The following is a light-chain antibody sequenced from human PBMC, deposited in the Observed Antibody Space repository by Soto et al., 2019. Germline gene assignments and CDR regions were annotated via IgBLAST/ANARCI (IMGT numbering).Light chain of an antibody. CDR1: QSVRTK. CDR2: GAS. V-gene: IGKV3-15*01. J-gene: IGKJ5*01. CDR3: QQYNSWPPIT. Sequence: EIVMTQSPDTLYVSPGEGATLSWRASQSVRTKLAWYQQKAGQAPRLLIYGASTRATGIPDRFSGSGSGTEFTLTISSLQSEDFAVYYCQQYNSWPPITFGQGTRLEI.